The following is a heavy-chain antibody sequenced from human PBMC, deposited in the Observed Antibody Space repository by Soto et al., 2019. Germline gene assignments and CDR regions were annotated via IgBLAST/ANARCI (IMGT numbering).Heavy chain of an antibody. CDR2: INHSGSA. J-gene: IGHJ5*01. D-gene: IGHD1-26*01. CDR1: GGSFSGYI. V-gene: IGHV4-34*01. Sequence: LSLTCAVYGGSFSGYIWTWIRQTPGKGLQWIGQINHSGSANYNPSLKSRVTISVHTSNSQFSLELSSVTAADTAVYYCARGLIGGCYYSGGRYCFDSWGQGTLVTVSS. CDR3: ARGLIGGCYYSGGRYCFDS.